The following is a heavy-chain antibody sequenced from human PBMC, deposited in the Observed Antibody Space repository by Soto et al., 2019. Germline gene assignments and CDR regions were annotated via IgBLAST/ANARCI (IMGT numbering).Heavy chain of an antibody. CDR2: ISAHNGNT. Sequence: QVHLVQSGAEVKKPGASVKVSCKGSGYIFTTYGITWVRQAPGQGLEWMGWISAHNGNTNYAQKLQGRVTVTRDTSTSTAYMELRNLRSDDTAVYYCERGRYGAYWGQGALVTVSS. V-gene: IGHV1-18*01. CDR3: ERGRYGAY. D-gene: IGHD3-10*01. J-gene: IGHJ4*02. CDR1: GYIFTTYG.